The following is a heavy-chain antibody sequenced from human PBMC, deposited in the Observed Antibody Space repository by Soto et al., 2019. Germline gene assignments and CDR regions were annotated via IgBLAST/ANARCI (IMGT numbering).Heavy chain of an antibody. CDR3: ARGLGGRMDD. J-gene: IGHJ6*02. Sequence: QVQLVQYGAEGKKPGSSVRVSCKASGTIFSSYTISWVRQAPGQGLEWMGRIIPILGETNSAQKFQGRVTLTADKSTNTAYMQLNSLRLEDTAVYYCARGLGGRMDDWGQGTTVTVSS. CDR1: GTIFSSYT. D-gene: IGHD3-16*01. CDR2: IIPILGET. V-gene: IGHV1-69*08.